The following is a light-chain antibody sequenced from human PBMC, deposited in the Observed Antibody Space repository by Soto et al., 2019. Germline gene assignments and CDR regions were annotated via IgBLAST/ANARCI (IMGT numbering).Light chain of an antibody. Sequence: EIVLTQSPGTLSLSPGERATLSCRASQSLSSNYLAWYQQKPGQAPRLLIYATSSRATGIPDRFSGSGSGTHFTLNISRLETEDFAVYYCQKYGRSPPFTFGPGTKVDIK. CDR2: ATS. V-gene: IGKV3-20*01. CDR3: QKYGRSPPFT. J-gene: IGKJ3*01. CDR1: QSLSSNY.